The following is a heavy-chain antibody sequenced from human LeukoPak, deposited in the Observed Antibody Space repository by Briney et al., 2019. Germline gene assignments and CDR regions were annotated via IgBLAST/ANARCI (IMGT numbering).Heavy chain of an antibody. J-gene: IGHJ4*02. CDR2: IYYSGST. CDR3: ARVYRDSSGWYAPGY. D-gene: IGHD6-19*01. CDR1: GGSISSYY. V-gene: IGHV4-59*01. Sequence: SETLSLTCTVSGGSISSYYWSWIRQPPWKGLEWIGYIYYSGSTNYNPSLKSRVTISVDTSKNQFSLKLSSVTAADTAVYYCARVYRDSSGWYAPGYWGQGTLVTVSS.